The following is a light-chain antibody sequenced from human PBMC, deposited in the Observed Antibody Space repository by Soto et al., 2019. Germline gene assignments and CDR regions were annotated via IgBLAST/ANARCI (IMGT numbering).Light chain of an antibody. CDR2: EVS. Sequence: QAVVTQPPSASGSPGQSVTISCTGTSSDVGGYNYVSWYQQHPGKAPKLMIYEVSKRPSGVPDRFSGSKSGNTASLTVSGLRAEDEADYYCSSYAGSILFGGGTKLTVL. J-gene: IGLJ2*01. CDR3: SSYAGSIL. CDR1: SSDVGGYNY. V-gene: IGLV2-8*01.